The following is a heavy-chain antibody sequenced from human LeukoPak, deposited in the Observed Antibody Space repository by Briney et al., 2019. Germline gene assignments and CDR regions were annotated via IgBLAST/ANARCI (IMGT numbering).Heavy chain of an antibody. CDR2: IGYDGNKK. Sequence: PGGSLRLSCAASGFIFSSYGMHWVRQAPGKGLQWVAVIGYDGNKKYYADSVKGRFTISRDNSKNTLYLQMNSLRAEDTAVYYCAREALDYYGMDVWGQGTTVTVSS. V-gene: IGHV3-30*03. CDR1: GFIFSSYG. J-gene: IGHJ6*02. CDR3: AREALDYYGMDV.